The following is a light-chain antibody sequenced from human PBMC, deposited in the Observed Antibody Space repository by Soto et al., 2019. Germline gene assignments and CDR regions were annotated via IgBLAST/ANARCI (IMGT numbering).Light chain of an antibody. V-gene: IGKV1-27*01. Sequence: DIQLIHSPSSLSASVGDRVTITCRVTQGVRSYLNCYRQKPGKVSKLLIYSASNSHSGVPSRFSGSGSGTDFTLTISGLQPKDGATYYGQRTYNAPYTFGQGTKLEIK. CDR3: QRTYNAPYT. CDR1: QGVRSY. CDR2: SAS. J-gene: IGKJ2*01.